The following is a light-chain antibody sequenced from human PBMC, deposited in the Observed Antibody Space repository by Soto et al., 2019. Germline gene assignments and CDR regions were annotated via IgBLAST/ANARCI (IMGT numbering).Light chain of an antibody. Sequence: QLVLTQSPSASASLGASVKLTCTLSSGHSSYAIAWHQQQPEKGPRYLMRLNSDGSHSKGDGIPDRFSGSSSGAERYLTIASRQYEDEADYYCQTWGTGIHVVFGGGTKLTVL. CDR3: QTWGTGIHVV. CDR1: SGHSSYA. J-gene: IGLJ2*01. CDR2: LNSDGSH. V-gene: IGLV4-69*01.